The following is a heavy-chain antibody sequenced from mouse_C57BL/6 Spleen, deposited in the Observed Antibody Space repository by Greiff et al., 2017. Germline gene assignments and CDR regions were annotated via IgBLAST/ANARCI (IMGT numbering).Heavy chain of an antibody. J-gene: IGHJ3*01. D-gene: IGHD2-2*01. V-gene: IGHV1-26*01. Sequence: VQLQQSGPELVKPGASVKISCKASGYTFTDYYMNWVKQSHGKSLEWIGDINPNNGGTSYNQKFKGKATLTVDKSSSTAYMELRSLTSEDSAVYYCVGGYDWFAYWGQGTLVTVSA. CDR3: VGGYDWFAY. CDR2: INPNNGGT. CDR1: GYTFTDYY.